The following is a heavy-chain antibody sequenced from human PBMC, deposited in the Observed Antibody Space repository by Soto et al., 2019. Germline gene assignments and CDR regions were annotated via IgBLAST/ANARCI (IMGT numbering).Heavy chain of an antibody. D-gene: IGHD1-1*01. CDR3: ARGRGLYNSGRSQLDS. CDR1: GDSFTKYT. J-gene: IGHJ4*02. CDR2: IIPRFGTT. Sequence: QVQVVQPGAEVKKPGSSVRVSCKASGDSFTKYTVNWVRQAPRQGLEWMGGIIPRFGTTNYAPTLQDRVTITADASMNTVYMELSSLRSDDTALYYCARGRGLYNSGRSQLDSWGQGTLVTVSS. V-gene: IGHV1-69*01.